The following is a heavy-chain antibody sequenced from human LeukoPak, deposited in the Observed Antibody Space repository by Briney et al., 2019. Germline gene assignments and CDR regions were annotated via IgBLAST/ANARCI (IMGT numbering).Heavy chain of an antibody. V-gene: IGHV4-61*02. J-gene: IGHJ6*03. CDR2: IYTSGST. CDR3: ARDSANTSSWLSPYYYYMDV. CDR1: GGSISSGSYY. Sequence: PSQTLSLTCTVSGGSISSGSYYWSWIRQPAGKGLEWIGRIYTSGSTNYNPSLKSRVTISVDTSKNQFSLKLSSVTAADTAVYYCARDSANTSSWLSPYYYYMDVWGKGTTVTISS. D-gene: IGHD3-9*01.